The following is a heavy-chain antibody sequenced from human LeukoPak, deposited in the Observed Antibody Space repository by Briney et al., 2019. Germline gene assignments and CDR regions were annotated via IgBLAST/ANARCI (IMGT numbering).Heavy chain of an antibody. CDR1: GGSFSGYY. V-gene: IGHV4-34*01. J-gene: IGHJ4*02. CDR2: INHSGST. CDR3: ARGGPYGDYLGY. Sequence: PSETLSLTCAVYGGSFSGYYWSWIRQPPGKGLEWIGEINHSGSTNYNPSLKSRVTISVDTSKNQFSLKLSSVTAADTAVYYCARGGPYGDYLGYWGQGTLVTVSS. D-gene: IGHD4-17*01.